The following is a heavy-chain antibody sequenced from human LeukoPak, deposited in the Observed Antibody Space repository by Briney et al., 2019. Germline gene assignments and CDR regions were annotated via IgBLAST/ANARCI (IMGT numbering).Heavy chain of an antibody. CDR2: IEQDGGEK. CDR3: ASNRPFDY. V-gene: IGHV3-7*01. CDR1: GFTFSRYW. J-gene: IGHJ4*02. Sequence: GGSLRLSCVASGFTFSRYWMNWVRQAPGKGLEWVANIEQDGGEKYYVDSVKGRFTISRDNAKKSLYLQMNSLRAEDTAVYYCASNRPFDYWGQGTLVTVSS. D-gene: IGHD2/OR15-2a*01.